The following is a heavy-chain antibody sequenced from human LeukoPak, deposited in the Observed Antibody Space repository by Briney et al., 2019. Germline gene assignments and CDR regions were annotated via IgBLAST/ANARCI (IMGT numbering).Heavy chain of an antibody. CDR3: AKDYLPNYYDSSGSIGY. J-gene: IGHJ4*02. CDR2: IIGSSNTI. V-gene: IGHV3-48*03. CDR1: GFTFSSYE. Sequence: GGSLRLSCAASGFTFSSYEMNWVRQAPGKGLEWIAYIIGSSNTIYYADSVKGRFTISRDNAKNSLYLQMNSLRAEDTAVYYCAKDYLPNYYDSSGSIGYWGQGTLVTVSS. D-gene: IGHD3-22*01.